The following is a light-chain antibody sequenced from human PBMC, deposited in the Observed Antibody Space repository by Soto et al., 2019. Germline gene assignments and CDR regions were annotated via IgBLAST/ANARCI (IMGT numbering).Light chain of an antibody. CDR3: QQYNSYWT. CDR1: QTISSW. Sequence: DIQMTQSRSTLSGSVGDRGTITCRASQTISSWLAWYQQKPGKAPKLLIYDASALPRGVPSRFSGSGSGTEFTLTISSLQPDDFATYYCQQYNSYWTLGQGTKVDI. V-gene: IGKV1-5*01. CDR2: DAS. J-gene: IGKJ1*01.